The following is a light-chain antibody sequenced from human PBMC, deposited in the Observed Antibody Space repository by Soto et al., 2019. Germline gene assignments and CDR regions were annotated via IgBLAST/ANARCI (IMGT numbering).Light chain of an antibody. CDR1: QSISYY. V-gene: IGKV1-39*01. J-gene: IGKJ1*01. Sequence: DIQMTQSPSSLSASVGDRVTITCRASQSISYYLQWYQQKPWKAPKLLIYAASNLQSGVPSRFSASGSGTDFTLTLNSLQPEDFATYYWQQGYSTPWTFGQGTTVEIK. CDR2: AAS. CDR3: QQGYSTPWT.